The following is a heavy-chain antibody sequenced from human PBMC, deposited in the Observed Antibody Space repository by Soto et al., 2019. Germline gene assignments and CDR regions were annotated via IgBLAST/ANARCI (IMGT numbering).Heavy chain of an antibody. CDR1: GFTFSSYS. CDR3: ARDSVPAAMGSFDY. D-gene: IGHD2-2*01. CDR2: ISSSSSYI. V-gene: IGHV3-21*01. J-gene: IGHJ4*02. Sequence: GGSLRLSCAASGFTFSSYSMNWVRQAPGKGLEWVSSISSSSSYIYYADSVKGRFTISRDNAKNSLYLQMNSLRAEDTAVYYCARDSVPAAMGSFDYWGQGTLVTVSS.